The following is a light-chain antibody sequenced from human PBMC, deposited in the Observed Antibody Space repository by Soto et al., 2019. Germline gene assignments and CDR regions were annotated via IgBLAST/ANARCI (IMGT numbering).Light chain of an antibody. Sequence: DIQLTQSPSTLSASVGDRVTITFLASQRMTSWLAWYQQKPGKAPKVLIYDASSLESGVPSRFSGSESGTEFTLTISSLQPDDIATYYCQQYTENSGTFGQGTKVDIK. CDR2: DAS. J-gene: IGKJ1*01. CDR3: QQYTENSGT. CDR1: QRMTSW. V-gene: IGKV1-5*01.